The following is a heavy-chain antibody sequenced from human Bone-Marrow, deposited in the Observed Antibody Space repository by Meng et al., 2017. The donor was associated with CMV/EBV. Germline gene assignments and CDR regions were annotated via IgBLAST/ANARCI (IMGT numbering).Heavy chain of an antibody. CDR1: GFTFSDYY. CDR2: ISSSGSTI. V-gene: IGHV3-11*04. D-gene: IGHD2-15*01. Sequence: GESLKISCAASGFTFSDYYMSWIRQAPGKGLEWVSYISSSGSTIYYADSVKGRFTISRDNAKNSLYLQLSSLRAEDTAVYYCAREEAAHYYYYGMDVWGQGTTVTVSS. J-gene: IGHJ6*02. CDR3: AREEAAHYYYYGMDV.